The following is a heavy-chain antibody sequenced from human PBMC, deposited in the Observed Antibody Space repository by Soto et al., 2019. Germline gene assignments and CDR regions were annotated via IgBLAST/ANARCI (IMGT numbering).Heavy chain of an antibody. Sequence: QVQLVQSGAEVKKPGASVKVSCKASGYTFTSYYMHWVRQAPGQGLEWMGIINPSGGSTSYAQKFQGRVTMTRDTSTSTVDMELSSLRSEDTAVYYCARGEVAAAGDYYMDVWGKGTTVTVSS. V-gene: IGHV1-46*03. CDR1: GYTFTSYY. J-gene: IGHJ6*03. D-gene: IGHD6-13*01. CDR3: ARGEVAAAGDYYMDV. CDR2: INPSGGST.